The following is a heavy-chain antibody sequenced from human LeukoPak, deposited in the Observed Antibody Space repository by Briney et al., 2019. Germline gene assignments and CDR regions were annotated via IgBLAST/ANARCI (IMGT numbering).Heavy chain of an antibody. V-gene: IGHV3-9*01. D-gene: IGHD7-27*01. J-gene: IGHJ4*02. CDR2: ISWNSGSI. CDR1: GFTFDDYA. CDR3: AKGLARLGGPIDY. Sequence: GGSLRLSCAASGFTFDDYAMHWVRQAPGKGLEWVSGISWNSGSIGYADSVKGRFTISRDNAKNSLYLQMNSLRAEDTALYYCAKGLARLGGPIDYWGQGTLVTVSS.